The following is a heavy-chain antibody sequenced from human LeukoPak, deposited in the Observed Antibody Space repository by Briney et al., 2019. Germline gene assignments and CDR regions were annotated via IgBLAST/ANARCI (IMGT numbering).Heavy chain of an antibody. D-gene: IGHD1-14*01. CDR3: ARDLGIPQFDY. V-gene: IGHV3-66*01. CDR1: AFSFSKFA. Sequence: GGSLRLSCAASAFSFSKFALIWVRQAPGKGLEWVSVIYSGGSTYYADSVKGRFTISRDNSKNTLYLQMNSLRAEDTAVYYCARDLGIPQFDYWGQGTLVTVSS. CDR2: IYSGGST. J-gene: IGHJ4*02.